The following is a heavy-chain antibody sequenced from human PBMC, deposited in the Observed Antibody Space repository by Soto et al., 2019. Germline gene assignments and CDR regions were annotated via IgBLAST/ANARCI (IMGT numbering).Heavy chain of an antibody. CDR1: GGSLSSYY. V-gene: IGHV4-59*01. CDR3: ARDRVVYYGSGSYYKNYYYYYYGMDV. J-gene: IGHJ6*02. Sequence: PSETLSLTCTVSGGSLSSYYWSWIRQPPGKGLEWSGYIYYSGSTNYNPSLKSRVTISVDTSKNQFSLKLSSVTAADTAVYYCARDRVVYYGSGSYYKNYYYYYYGMDVWGQGTTVNVSS. CDR2: IYYSGST. D-gene: IGHD3-10*01.